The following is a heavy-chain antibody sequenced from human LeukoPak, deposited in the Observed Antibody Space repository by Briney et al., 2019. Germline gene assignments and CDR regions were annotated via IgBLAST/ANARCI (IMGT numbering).Heavy chain of an antibody. J-gene: IGHJ4*02. D-gene: IGHD2-2*01. CDR1: AGSIISYY. CDR3: ARYCSSTSCYFFDS. V-gene: IGHV4-59*08. CDR2: VYYSGST. Sequence: SETLSLTCTVSAGSIISYYWSWIRQPPGKGLDWIGYVYYSGSTNYNPSLKSRVTISVDTSKNQFSLKLSSVTAADTAVYYCARYCSSTSCYFFDSWGQGTLVTVSS.